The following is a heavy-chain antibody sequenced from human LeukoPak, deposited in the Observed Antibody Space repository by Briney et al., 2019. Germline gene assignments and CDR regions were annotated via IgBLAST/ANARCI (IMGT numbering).Heavy chain of an antibody. D-gene: IGHD3-22*01. CDR2: LWYDGSNK. Sequence: GGSLRLSCAASGFTFSSYAMHWVRQAPGKGLEWVAVLWYDGSNKYYADSVKGRFTISRDNSKNTLYLQMNSLRAEDTAVYYCARDLGTPAYYYDSSGYFDYWGQGTLVTVSS. V-gene: IGHV3-33*01. CDR1: GFTFSSYA. CDR3: ARDLGTPAYYYDSSGYFDY. J-gene: IGHJ4*02.